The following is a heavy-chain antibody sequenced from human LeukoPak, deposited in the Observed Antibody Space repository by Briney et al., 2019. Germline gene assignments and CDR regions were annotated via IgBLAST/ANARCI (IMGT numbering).Heavy chain of an antibody. CDR1: GYTFTGYY. Sequence: ASVTVSCKASGYTFTGYYMHWVRQAPGQGLEWMGWINPNSGGTNYAQKFQGRVTMTRDTSISTAYMELSRLRSDDTAVYYCARGNQWFGEEDYWGQGTLVTVSS. V-gene: IGHV1-2*02. CDR2: INPNSGGT. J-gene: IGHJ4*02. D-gene: IGHD3-10*01. CDR3: ARGNQWFGEEDY.